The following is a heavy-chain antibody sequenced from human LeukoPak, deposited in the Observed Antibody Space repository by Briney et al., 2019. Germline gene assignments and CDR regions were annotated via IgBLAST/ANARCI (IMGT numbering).Heavy chain of an antibody. D-gene: IGHD3-10*01. Sequence: GGSLRLSCAASGFTFSSYAMNWVRQAPGKGLEWVSGISGSGTNTYYADSVKGRFTISRDNSKNTLYMQMNSLRAEDTAVYYCARVPRRGERFDPWGQGTLVTVSS. CDR2: ISGSGTNT. CDR3: ARVPRRGERFDP. J-gene: IGHJ5*02. V-gene: IGHV3-23*01. CDR1: GFTFSSYA.